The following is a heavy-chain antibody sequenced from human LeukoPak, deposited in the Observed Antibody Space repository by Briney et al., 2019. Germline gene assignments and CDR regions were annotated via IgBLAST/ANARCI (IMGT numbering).Heavy chain of an antibody. D-gene: IGHD2-2*02. CDR1: GGSISSNNYY. CDR2: IAFTGST. J-gene: IGHJ4*02. Sequence: PSEILSLTCAVSGGSISSNNYYWGWIRQPPGKGLEWIGTIAFTGSTYYNPSLKSRVTTSVDTSKKQFSLNLTPVTAADTAVYYCAREGFGGLPAAIGTVFDSWGQGTLVTVSS. CDR3: AREGFGGLPAAIGTVFDS. V-gene: IGHV4-39*02.